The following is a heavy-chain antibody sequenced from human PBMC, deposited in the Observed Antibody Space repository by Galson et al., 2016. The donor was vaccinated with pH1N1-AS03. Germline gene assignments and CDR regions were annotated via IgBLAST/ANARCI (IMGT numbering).Heavy chain of an antibody. CDR2: IYPDTGGT. CDR1: GYTFTSYN. V-gene: IGHV1-2*02. J-gene: IGHJ4*02. D-gene: IGHD7-27*01. Sequence: SVKVSCKASGYTFTSYNVHWVRQAPGQGLEWLGWIYPDTGGTDDEPWFEGRVSITRDTAINTAFLEVRSGRSDDSGVYFCARDPNWGNDSRVDSWCQGTLIIVSS. CDR3: ARDPNWGNDSRVDS.